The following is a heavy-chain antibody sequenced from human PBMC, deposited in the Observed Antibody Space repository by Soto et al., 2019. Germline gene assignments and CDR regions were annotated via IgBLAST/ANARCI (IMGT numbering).Heavy chain of an antibody. CDR2: IRSKANSYAT. V-gene: IGHV3-73*01. CDR3: TRHVDCSGGSCYSGYYYYMDV. CDR1: GFTFSGSA. Sequence: EVQLVESGGGLVQPGGSLKLSCAASGFTFSGSAMHWVRQASGKGLEWVGRIRSKANSYATAYAASVKGRFTISRDDSKNTEYLQMNSLKTEDTAVYYCTRHVDCSGGSCYSGYYYYMDVWGKGTTVTVSS. D-gene: IGHD2-15*01. J-gene: IGHJ6*03.